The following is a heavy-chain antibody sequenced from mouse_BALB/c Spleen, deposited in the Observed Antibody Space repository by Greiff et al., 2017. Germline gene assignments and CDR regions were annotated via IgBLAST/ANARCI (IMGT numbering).Heavy chain of an antibody. CDR2: ISSGGGST. D-gene: IGHD2-14*01. Sequence: EVQVVESGGGLVKPGGSLKLSCAASGFAFSSYDMSWVRQTPEKRLEWVAYISSGGGSTYYPDTVKGRFTISRDNAKNTLYLQMSSLKSEDTAMYYCARMGYRYDFDYWGQGTTLTVSS. CDR1: GFAFSSYD. J-gene: IGHJ2*01. V-gene: IGHV5-12-1*01. CDR3: ARMGYRYDFDY.